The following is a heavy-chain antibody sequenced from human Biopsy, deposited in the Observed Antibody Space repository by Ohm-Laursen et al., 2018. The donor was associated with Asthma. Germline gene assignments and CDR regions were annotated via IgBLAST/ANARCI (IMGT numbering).Heavy chain of an antibody. J-gene: IGHJ4*02. CDR2: IHYSGST. V-gene: IGHV4-59*01. D-gene: IGHD2-15*01. CDR1: GVSIRSYY. CDR3: AGFCSGGNCPDH. Sequence: GTLSLTWTVSGVSIRSYYWTRIRQPPGKGLEWIGNIHYSGSTYSNPSLKSRVTISVDTSKEQISLRLSSVIAADTAVYYCAGFCSGGNCPDHWGQGTLVTVSS.